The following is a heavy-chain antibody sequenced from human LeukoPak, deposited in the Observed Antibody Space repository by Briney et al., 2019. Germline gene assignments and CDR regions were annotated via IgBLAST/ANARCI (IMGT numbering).Heavy chain of an antibody. J-gene: IGHJ6*03. CDR1: GFTFSSYS. D-gene: IGHD2-21*02. Sequence: GGSLRLSCAASGFTFSSYSMSWVRQAPGKGLEWVSGIISSGVTTYYADSVKGRFTISRDNSKNTLYLQMNGLRAEDTAVYYCAKGVTYMDGWGKETTVTVSS. CDR2: IISSGVTT. V-gene: IGHV3-23*01. CDR3: AKGVTYMDG.